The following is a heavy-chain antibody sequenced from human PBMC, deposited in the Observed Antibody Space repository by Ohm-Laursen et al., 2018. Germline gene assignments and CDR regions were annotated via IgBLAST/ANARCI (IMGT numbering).Heavy chain of an antibody. J-gene: IGHJ4*02. CDR2: ISGSGAST. CDR3: AKDLAYYDSSGYYTFDY. D-gene: IGHD3-22*01. V-gene: IGHV3-23*01. CDR1: GFTFSSYA. Sequence: SLRLSCTASGFTFSSYAMSWVRQPPGKGLEWVSAISGSGASTYYADSVKGRFTISRDNSKSTLYLQMNSLRAEDTAVYYCAKDLAYYDSSGYYTFDYWGQGTLVTVSS.